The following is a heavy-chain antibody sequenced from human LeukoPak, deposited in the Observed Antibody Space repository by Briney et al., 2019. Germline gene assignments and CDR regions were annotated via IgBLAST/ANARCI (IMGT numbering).Heavy chain of an antibody. CDR2: INHSGST. Sequence: SETLSLTCAVCGESFSGYYWSWIRQPPGQGLEWIGEINHSGSTNYNPSLESRVTISVDTSKNQFSLKLSSVTAADTAVYYCAREGGGNSGQSFDYWGQGTLVTVSS. CDR3: AREGGGNSGQSFDY. CDR1: GESFSGYY. J-gene: IGHJ4*02. V-gene: IGHV4-34*01. D-gene: IGHD4-23*01.